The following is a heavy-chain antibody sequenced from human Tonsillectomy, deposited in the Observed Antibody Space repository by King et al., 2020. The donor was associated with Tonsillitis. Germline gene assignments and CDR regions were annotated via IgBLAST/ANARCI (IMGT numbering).Heavy chain of an antibody. Sequence: QLQESGPGLVKPSETLSLTCTVSGGSVSSGSYYWSWIRQPPGKGLEWIGYIYYSGSTNYNPSLKCRVTITVDTSKNQFSLKLSSVTAADTAVYYCARDLLGRGTMVRVENWYFDLWGRGTLVTVSS. V-gene: IGHV4-61*01. CDR2: IYYSGST. J-gene: IGHJ2*01. CDR1: GGSVSSGSYY. CDR3: ARDLLGRGTMVRVENWYFDL. D-gene: IGHD3-10*01.